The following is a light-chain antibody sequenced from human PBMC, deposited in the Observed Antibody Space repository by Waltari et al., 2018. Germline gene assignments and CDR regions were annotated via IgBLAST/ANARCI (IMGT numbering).Light chain of an antibody. J-gene: IGLJ2*01. V-gene: IGLV3-25*03. CDR2: KDS. CDR3: QSAHNNVL. CDR1: ALPKPY. Sequence: SYELTQPPSVSVSPGQTARITCSGDALPKPYAYWYQQKPGQAPVLVIYKDSERPPGTPERFSGSSSGTMVTLTISGVQAEDEADYYCQSAHNNVLFGGGTKLTVL.